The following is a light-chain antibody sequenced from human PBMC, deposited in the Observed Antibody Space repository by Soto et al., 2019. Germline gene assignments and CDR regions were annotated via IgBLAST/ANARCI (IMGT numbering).Light chain of an antibody. Sequence: DVQMTQSPSSLSASVGDRVTITCRASQFISNYVNWYQQKPGKAPELLIYVASSLQSGVPSRFRGSGSGTDFTLTITSLQPEDFATYYCQQTYNTPPWTFGQGTKMEIK. V-gene: IGKV1-39*01. CDR1: QFISNY. CDR3: QQTYNTPPWT. CDR2: VAS. J-gene: IGKJ1*01.